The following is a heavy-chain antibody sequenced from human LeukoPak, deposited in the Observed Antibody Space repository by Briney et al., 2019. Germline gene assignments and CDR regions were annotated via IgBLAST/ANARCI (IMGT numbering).Heavy chain of an antibody. D-gene: IGHD5-24*01. CDR2: IKEDGSRK. J-gene: IGHJ4*02. V-gene: IGHV3-7*03. Sequence: GRSLRLSCAASGFTVSSNYMSWVRQAPGKGLEWVANIKEDGSRKNYVDSVKGRLTISRDNAMNSLYLQMNNLRAEDAAVYYCARDAGWLQHGYWGQGTLVTVSP. CDR3: ARDAGWLQHGY. CDR1: GFTVSSNY.